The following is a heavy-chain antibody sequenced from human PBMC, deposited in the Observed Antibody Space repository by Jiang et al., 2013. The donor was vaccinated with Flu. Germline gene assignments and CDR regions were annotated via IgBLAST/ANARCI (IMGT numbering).Heavy chain of an antibody. CDR1: GYTFTSFY. V-gene: IGHV1-46*01. Sequence: SGAEVKKLGASVKLSCKASGYTFTSFYVYWVRQAPGQGLEWMGLINPSGGSTSYAQKFQGRLTMTRDTSTGTVYMELSSLRSEDTAVYYCARDQAGCDSSNCYLPTQYNWFDPWGQGTLVTVSS. CDR2: INPSGGST. D-gene: IGHD2-2*01. CDR3: ARDQAGCDSSNCYLPTQYNWFDP. J-gene: IGHJ5*02.